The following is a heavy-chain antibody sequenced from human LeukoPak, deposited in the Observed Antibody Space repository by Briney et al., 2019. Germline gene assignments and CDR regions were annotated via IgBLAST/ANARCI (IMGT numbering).Heavy chain of an antibody. CDR1: GYTFTSYG. CDR2: ISPYNSNT. Sequence: ASVKVSCKASGYTFTSYGISWVRQAPGQGLEWMGWISPYNSNTYYAQNLQGRVTMTTDTSTSTTYMELSRLRSDDTAVYYCARGGPELLWFGEFLHFYFDLWGRGTLVTVSS. J-gene: IGHJ2*01. V-gene: IGHV1-18*01. CDR3: ARGGPELLWFGEFLHFYFDL. D-gene: IGHD3-10*01.